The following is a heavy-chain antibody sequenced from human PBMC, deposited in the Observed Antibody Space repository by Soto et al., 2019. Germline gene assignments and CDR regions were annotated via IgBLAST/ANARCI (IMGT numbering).Heavy chain of an antibody. CDR2: IIPILGSA. J-gene: IGHJ4*02. D-gene: IGHD3-22*01. Sequence: QVQLEQSGTEVKKPGSSVKVSCRSSGGTFSIYGFSWVRQAPGQGLEWMGGIIPILGSAQYAQRFQGRVTINADESTSTVYMHLNSLTSEDTAIYFCARDKDDSSGYFSGWGQGTLVTVSS. V-gene: IGHV1-69*12. CDR3: ARDKDDSSGYFSG. CDR1: GGTFSIYG.